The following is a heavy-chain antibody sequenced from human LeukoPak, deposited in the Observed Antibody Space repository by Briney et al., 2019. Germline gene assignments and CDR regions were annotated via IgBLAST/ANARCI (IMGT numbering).Heavy chain of an antibody. CDR3: ARGNYASTGPGALDI. CDR2: LYSGGST. Sequence: PGGSLRLSCAASGFTVSNNYMSWVRQAPGKGVEWVSVLYSGGSTNYADSVKGRFIISRDDSKNILDLQMNSLKAEDKAVYYCARGNYASTGPGALDIWGQGTMVTVSS. V-gene: IGHV3-53*01. CDR1: GFTVSNNY. D-gene: IGHD3-22*01. J-gene: IGHJ3*02.